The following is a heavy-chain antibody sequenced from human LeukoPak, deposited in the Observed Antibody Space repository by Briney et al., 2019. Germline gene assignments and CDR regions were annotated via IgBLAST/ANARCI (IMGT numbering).Heavy chain of an antibody. CDR1: GFTFSSYW. V-gene: IGHV3-74*01. Sequence: GGTLRLSCAASGFTFSSYWMHWVRQAPGKGLVWVSHINTDGTGTTYADSVKGRFTISRDNAKNTLYLQMNSLRAEDTAVYYCARLMSTVTEGFDYWGQGTLVTVSS. D-gene: IGHD4-11*01. CDR3: ARLMSTVTEGFDY. J-gene: IGHJ4*02. CDR2: INTDGTGT.